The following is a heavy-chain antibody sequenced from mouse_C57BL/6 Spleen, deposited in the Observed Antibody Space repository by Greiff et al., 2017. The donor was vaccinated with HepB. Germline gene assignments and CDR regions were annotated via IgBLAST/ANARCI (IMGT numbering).Heavy chain of an antibody. D-gene: IGHD1-1*01. CDR1: GYTFTSYW. J-gene: IGHJ1*03. CDR2: IYPSDSET. Sequence: VQLQQPGAELVRPGSSVKLSCKASGYTFTSYWMDWVKQRPGQGLEWIGNIYPSDSETHYNQKFKDKATLTVDKSSSTAYMQLSSLTSEDSAVYYRARSYGSSWYFDVWGTGTTVTVSS. CDR3: ARSYGSSWYFDV. V-gene: IGHV1-61*01.